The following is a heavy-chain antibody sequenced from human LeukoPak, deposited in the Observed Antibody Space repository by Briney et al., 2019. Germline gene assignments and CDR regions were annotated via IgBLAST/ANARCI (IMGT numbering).Heavy chain of an antibody. Sequence: SETLSLTCAVYGGSFSGYYWSWIRQPPGKGLEWIGEINHSGSTNYNPSLKSRVTISVDTSKNQFSLKLSSVTAADTAVYYCARGHHARDSGHRRSRWFDPWGQGTLVTVSS. D-gene: IGHD5-12*01. CDR3: ARGHHARDSGHRRSRWFDP. V-gene: IGHV4-34*01. CDR2: INHSGST. CDR1: GGSFSGYY. J-gene: IGHJ5*02.